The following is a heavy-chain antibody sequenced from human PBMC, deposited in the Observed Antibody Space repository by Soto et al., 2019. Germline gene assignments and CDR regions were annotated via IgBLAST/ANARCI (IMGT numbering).Heavy chain of an antibody. CDR2: INHSGST. D-gene: IGHD5-18*01. Sequence: PSETLSLTCAVYGGSFSGYYWIWIRQPPGKGLEWIGEINHSGSTNYNPSLKSRVTISVDTSKNQFSLKLSSVTAADTAVYYCASSLLVDTAMAPFDYWGQGTLVTVSS. CDR1: GGSFSGYY. V-gene: IGHV4-34*01. J-gene: IGHJ4*02. CDR3: ASSLLVDTAMAPFDY.